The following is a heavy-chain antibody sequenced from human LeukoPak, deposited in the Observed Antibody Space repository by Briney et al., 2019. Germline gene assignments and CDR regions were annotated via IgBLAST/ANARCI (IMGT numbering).Heavy chain of an antibody. CDR1: GYTFTSYG. CDR3: ARERLGTPIDY. D-gene: IGHD7-27*01. V-gene: IGHV1-18*01. J-gene: IGHJ4*02. CDR2: ISACNGNT. Sequence: ASVKVSCKASGYTFTSYGISWVRQAPGQGLEWMGWISACNGNTNYAQKLQGRVTMTTDASTSTAYMELRSLRSDDTAVYYCARERLGTPIDYWGQGTLVTVSS.